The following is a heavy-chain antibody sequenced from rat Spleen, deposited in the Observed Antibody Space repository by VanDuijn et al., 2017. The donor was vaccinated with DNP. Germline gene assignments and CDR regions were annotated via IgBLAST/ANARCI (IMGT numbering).Heavy chain of an antibody. D-gene: IGHD1-4*01. CDR3: ARHVLPLRVWDY. Sequence: EVQLVESGGGLVQPGRSLKLSCAASGFTLSDYYMAWVRQAPTKGLEWVAYMSYDGGSNYHGDSVKGRFTISRDIVKNIVYLQMNSLRSEDMATYYCARHVLPLRVWDYWGQGVMVTVSS. CDR2: MSYDGGSN. V-gene: IGHV5-22*01. J-gene: IGHJ2*01. CDR1: GFTLSDYY.